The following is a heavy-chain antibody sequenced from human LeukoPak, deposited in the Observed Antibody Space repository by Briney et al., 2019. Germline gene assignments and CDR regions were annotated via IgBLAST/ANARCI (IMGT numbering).Heavy chain of an antibody. CDR1: GYTFTGYY. D-gene: IGHD1-26*01. CDR3: VRSASYYVGLDY. CDR2: INPKSGGT. Sequence: ASVKVSCKASGYTFTGYYMHWVRQAPGQGLEWMGWINPKSGGTNYAQKFQGRVTVTRGTSISTAYMEVSRLRSDDTAVYYYVRSASYYVGLDYWGQGTLVTVSS. V-gene: IGHV1-2*02. J-gene: IGHJ4*02.